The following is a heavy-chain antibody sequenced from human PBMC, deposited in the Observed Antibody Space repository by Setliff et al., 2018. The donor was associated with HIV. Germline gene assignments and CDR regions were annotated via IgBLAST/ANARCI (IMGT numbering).Heavy chain of an antibody. CDR1: GGSISGYY. J-gene: IGHJ4*01. D-gene: IGHD1-26*01. V-gene: IGHV4-59*01. CDR2: IYYRGST. CDR3: ARDLPPYSGNFDY. Sequence: SETLSLTCTVSGGSISGYYWSWIRQPPGKGLEWIGYIYYRGSTDYNPSLKSRVTILIDTSKNQFSLKLSSVTAADTAVYYCARDLPPYSGNFDYWGHGTLVTVSS.